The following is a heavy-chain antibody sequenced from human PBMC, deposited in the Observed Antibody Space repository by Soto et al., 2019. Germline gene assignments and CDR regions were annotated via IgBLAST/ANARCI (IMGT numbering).Heavy chain of an antibody. CDR3: ARGRTVVIDY. D-gene: IGHD4-17*01. Sequence: QVQLVQSGAEVKKPGASVKVSCKASGYTFTSYGISWVRQAPGQGLEWMGWSNAYNGNTTNAQRPQGRVTMTTDTTTRTAYMELKSLRSDDTAGYCCARGRTVVIDYWGQGTLVTVPS. CDR2: SNAYNGNT. J-gene: IGHJ4*02. V-gene: IGHV1-18*01. CDR1: GYTFTSYG.